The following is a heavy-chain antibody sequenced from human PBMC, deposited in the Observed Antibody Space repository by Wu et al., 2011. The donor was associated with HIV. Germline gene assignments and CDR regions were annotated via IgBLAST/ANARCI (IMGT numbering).Heavy chain of an antibody. CDR3: ARDPGIAPTGMFG. D-gene: IGHD6-13*01. V-gene: IGHV1-2*02. Sequence: QVQLVQSGAEVRKPGASVKVSRKASGYLFTGFYIHWVRQAPGQGLEWMGWINPNSGGTNYAQKFQGRATMTRDTSINTAYMDLSSLTSDDTAVYYCARDPGIAPTGMFGWGQGTLVTVSS. J-gene: IGHJ4*02. CDR2: INPNSGGT. CDR1: GYLFTGFY.